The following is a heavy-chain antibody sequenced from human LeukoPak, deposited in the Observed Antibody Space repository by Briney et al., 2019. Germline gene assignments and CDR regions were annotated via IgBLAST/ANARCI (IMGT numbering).Heavy chain of an antibody. J-gene: IGHJ4*02. CDR2: MSYNGRS. CDR1: GGSMSGYY. CDR3: ARDGYSDSSGYDYPPSV. Sequence: SETLSLTCTVSGGSMSGYYWSWIRQPPGKGLEWIGYMSYNGRSSYNPSLRSRVTISVDASKKQFSLKLSSVTAADTAVYYCARDGYSDSSGYDYPPSVWGQGTLVTVSS. V-gene: IGHV4-59*01. D-gene: IGHD3-22*01.